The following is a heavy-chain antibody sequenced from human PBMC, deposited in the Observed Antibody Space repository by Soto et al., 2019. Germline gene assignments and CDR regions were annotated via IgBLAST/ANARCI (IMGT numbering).Heavy chain of an antibody. V-gene: IGHV5-51*01. J-gene: IGHJ6*02. D-gene: IGHD3-22*01. CDR2: IYPGDSDT. CDR3: ARLNADYYDSSGYYPLYYYYGMDV. Sequence: PGESLKISCETSGYSFTNFWISWVRQMPGKGLEWMGIIYPGDSDTRYSPSFQGQVTISADKSISTAYLQWSSLKASDTAMYYCARLNADYYDSSGYYPLYYYYGMDVWGQGTTVTVSS. CDR1: GYSFTNFW.